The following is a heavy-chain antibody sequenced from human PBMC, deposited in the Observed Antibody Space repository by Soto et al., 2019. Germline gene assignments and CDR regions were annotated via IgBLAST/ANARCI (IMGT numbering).Heavy chain of an antibody. CDR2: IYPGDSDT. J-gene: IGHJ4*02. V-gene: IGHV5-51*01. CDR1: GYSFTSYW. Sequence: EVQLVQSGAEVQKPGESLKISCKGSGYSFTSYWIGWVRQMPGKGLEWMGIIYPGDSDTRYSPSFQGQVTISADKSIRTAYLQWSSLKASDTAMYYCARGGLDSSGYPEATDYWGQGTLVTVSS. D-gene: IGHD3-22*01. CDR3: ARGGLDSSGYPEATDY.